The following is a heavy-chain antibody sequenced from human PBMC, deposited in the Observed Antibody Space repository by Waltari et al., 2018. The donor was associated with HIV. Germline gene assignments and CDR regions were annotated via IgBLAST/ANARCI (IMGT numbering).Heavy chain of an antibody. Sequence: QVQLNQWGAGLLKPSETLSLTCAFYVGSFSGNYWTWIRQPPGKGLEWIGEINHAGITNYNPSVKSRVTMSVDTSMNQFSLKLTSVTAADTALYYCARRAPMAYFDYWGQGSLVTVSS. CDR3: ARRAPMAYFDY. CDR2: INHAGIT. J-gene: IGHJ4*02. CDR1: VGSFSGNY. D-gene: IGHD2-8*01. V-gene: IGHV4-34*01.